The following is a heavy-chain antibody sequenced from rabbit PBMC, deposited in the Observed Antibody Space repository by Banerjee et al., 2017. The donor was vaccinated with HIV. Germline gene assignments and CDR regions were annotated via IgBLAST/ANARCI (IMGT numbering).Heavy chain of an antibody. CDR2: INTSSGNT. V-gene: IGHV1S45*01. CDR1: GFSFSNKYV. CDR3: ARDLAGSSYGDYFNL. J-gene: IGHJ4*01. Sequence: QEQLEESGGDLVKPEGSLTLTCTASGFSFSNKYVMCWVRQAPGKGLEWIACINTSSGNTVYASWAKGRFTISKTSSTTVTLQMTSLTAADTATYFCARDLAGSSYGDYFNLWGPGTLVTVS. D-gene: IGHD8-1*01.